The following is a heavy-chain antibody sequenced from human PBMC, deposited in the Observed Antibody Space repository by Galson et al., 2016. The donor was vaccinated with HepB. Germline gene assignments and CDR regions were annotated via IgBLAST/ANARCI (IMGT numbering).Heavy chain of an antibody. CDR2: IYHSGST. CDR3: TRNGFYCLDY. V-gene: IGHV4-4*02. D-gene: IGHD3-22*01. Sequence: ETLSRPCAVSGDSISSPDWRSWVRHPPGKGLEWIGEIYHSGSTNYNPSLKSRVTISVDKSKNQFSLRLSSVTAADTAVYYCTRNGFYCLDYWGQGTLVTVS. CDR1: GDSISSPDW. J-gene: IGHJ4*02.